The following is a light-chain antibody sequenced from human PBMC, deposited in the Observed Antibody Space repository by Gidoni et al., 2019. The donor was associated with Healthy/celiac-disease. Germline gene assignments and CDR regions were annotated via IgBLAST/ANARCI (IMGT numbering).Light chain of an antibody. Sequence: QSALTQHASVSASPGRSITISCTGTSSDFGGYNYVPWYQQHPGKAPKLMIYEVSNRPSGVSNRFSGSKSGNTASLTISGLQAEDEADYYCSSYTSSSTPVVVGGGTKLTVL. J-gene: IGLJ2*01. V-gene: IGLV2-14*01. CDR2: EVS. CDR3: SSYTSSSTPVV. CDR1: SSDFGGYNY.